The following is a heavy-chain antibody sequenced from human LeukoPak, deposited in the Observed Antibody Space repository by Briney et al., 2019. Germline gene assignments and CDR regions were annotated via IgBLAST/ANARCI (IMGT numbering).Heavy chain of an antibody. CDR2: IHYSGNT. J-gene: IGHJ3*02. V-gene: IGHV4-30-4*01. Sequence: SETLSLTCTVSGGSIGDYYWSWIRQPPGQGLEWLGYIHYSGNTYYNPSLKRRLIISIDASKNQFSLNLSSVTAADTAVYYCARESPPDAFEICGRGTVVTVSS. CDR3: ARESPPDAFEI. CDR1: GGSIGDYY.